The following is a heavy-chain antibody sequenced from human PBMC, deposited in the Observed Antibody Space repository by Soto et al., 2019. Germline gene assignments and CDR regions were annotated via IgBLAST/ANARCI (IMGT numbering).Heavy chain of an antibody. D-gene: IGHD6-13*01. V-gene: IGHV1-58*01. CDR1: GFTFTSSA. CDR2: IVVGSGNT. J-gene: IGHJ6*02. CDR3: AADLREQQLVRDYYYGMDV. Sequence: SVKVSCKASGFTFTSSAVQWVRQARGQRLEWIGWIVVGSGNTNYAQKFQERVTITRDMSTSTAYMELSSLRSEDTAVYYCAADLREQQLVRDYYYGMDVWGQGTTVTVS.